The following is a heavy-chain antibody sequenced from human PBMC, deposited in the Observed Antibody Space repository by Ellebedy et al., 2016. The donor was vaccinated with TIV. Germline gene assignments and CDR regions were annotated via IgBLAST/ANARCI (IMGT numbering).Heavy chain of an antibody. CDR2: ISGSGGST. D-gene: IGHD3-10*01. V-gene: IGHV3-23*01. J-gene: IGHJ4*02. CDR1: GFTFSSYA. CDR3: AKAVLLWFGEFSPPDY. Sequence: GESLKISXAASGFTFSSYAMSWVRQAPGKGLEWVSAISGSGGSTYYADSVKGRFTISRDNSKNTLYLQMNSLRAEDTAVYYCAKAVLLWFGEFSPPDYWGQGTLVTVSS.